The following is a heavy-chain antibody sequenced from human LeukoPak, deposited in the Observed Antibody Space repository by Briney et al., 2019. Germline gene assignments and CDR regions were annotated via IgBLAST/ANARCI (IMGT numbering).Heavy chain of an antibody. J-gene: IGHJ3*02. CDR3: AKEPYYYDSSGYEDAFDI. D-gene: IGHD3-22*01. CDR2: IRYDGSNK. Sequence: GGSLRLSCAASGFTFSSYGMHWVRQAPGKGRGWVAVIRYDGSNKYYADSVKGRFTISRDNSKNTLYPQMNSLRAEDTAVYYCAKEPYYYDSSGYEDAFDIWGQGTMVTVSS. CDR1: GFTFSSYG. V-gene: IGHV3-30*02.